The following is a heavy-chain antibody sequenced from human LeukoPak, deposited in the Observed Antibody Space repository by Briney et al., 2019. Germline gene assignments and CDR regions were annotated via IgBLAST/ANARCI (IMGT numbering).Heavy chain of an antibody. CDR3: ARDSPHYSRSWYDAFDI. CDR2: ISAYNGNT. Sequence: ASVKVSCKASGYTFISYGISWVRQAPGQGLEWMGWISAYNGNTNYAQKLQGRVTMTTDTSTSTAYMELRSLRSDDTAVYYCARDSPHYSRSWYDAFDIWGQGTMVTVSS. CDR1: GYTFISYG. J-gene: IGHJ3*02. V-gene: IGHV1-18*01. D-gene: IGHD6-13*01.